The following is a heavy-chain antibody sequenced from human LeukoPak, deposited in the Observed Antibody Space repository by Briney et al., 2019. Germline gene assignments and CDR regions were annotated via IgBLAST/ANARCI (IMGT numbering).Heavy chain of an antibody. CDR1: GGSISSSSYY. D-gene: IGHD3-16*01. CDR2: IYYSGST. CDR3: ARGLTAAIDY. Sequence: SETLSLTCTVSGGSISSSSYYWSWIRQPPGKGLEWIGYIYYSGSTNYNPSLKSRVTISVDTSKNQFSLKLSSVTAADTAVYYCARGLTAAIDYWGQGTLVTVSS. J-gene: IGHJ4*02. V-gene: IGHV4-61*01.